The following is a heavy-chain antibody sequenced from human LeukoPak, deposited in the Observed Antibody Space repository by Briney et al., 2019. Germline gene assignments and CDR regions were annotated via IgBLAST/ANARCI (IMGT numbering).Heavy chain of an antibody. CDR1: GFTFSSYW. D-gene: IGHD6-13*01. CDR2: IKQDGSEK. J-gene: IGHJ4*02. V-gene: IGHV3-7*01. Sequence: GGSLRLSCAASGFTFSSYWMSWVRQAPGKGLEWVANIKQDGSEKYYLDSVKGRFTISRDNAKNSLYLQMNSLRAEDTAAYFCTREAAAGIDYSGQGTLVTVSS. CDR3: TREAAAGIDY.